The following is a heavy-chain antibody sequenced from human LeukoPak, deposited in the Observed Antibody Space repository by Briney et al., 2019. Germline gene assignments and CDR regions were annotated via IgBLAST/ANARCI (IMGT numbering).Heavy chain of an antibody. CDR2: ISYDGSNK. D-gene: IGHD2-2*03. CDR1: GFTFSSYA. J-gene: IGHJ4*02. V-gene: IGHV3-30-3*01. Sequence: GGSLRLSCAASGFTFSSYAMHWVRQAPGKGLEWVAVISYDGSNKYYADSVKGRFTISRDNSKNTLYLQMNSLRAEDTAVYYCATGAGYCSSTSCYGYFDYWGQGTLVTVSS. CDR3: ATGAGYCSSTSCYGYFDY.